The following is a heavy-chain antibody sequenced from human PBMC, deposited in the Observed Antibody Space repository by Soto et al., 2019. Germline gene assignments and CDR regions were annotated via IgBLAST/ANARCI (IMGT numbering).Heavy chain of an antibody. CDR2: IYYSGST. J-gene: IGHJ4*02. Sequence: QVQLQESGPGLVKPSQTLSLTCTVSGGSISSGGYYWSWIRQHPGKGLEWIGYIYYSGSTYYNPSRKIRFTISVDTSKNQFSLKLSSVTAADTAVYYCARDEGGTTAIGGWGQGTLVTVSS. CDR1: GGSISSGGYY. D-gene: IGHD1-26*01. CDR3: ARDEGGTTAIGG. V-gene: IGHV4-31*03.